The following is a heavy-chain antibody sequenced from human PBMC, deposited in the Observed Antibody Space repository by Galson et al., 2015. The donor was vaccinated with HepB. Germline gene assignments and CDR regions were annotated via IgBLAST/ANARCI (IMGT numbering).Heavy chain of an antibody. CDR1: GFTFSTYA. J-gene: IGHJ4*02. Sequence: SLRLSCAASGFTFSTYAMTWVRQAPGKGLEWVSTITSTSSNTYYLDSVKGRFTISRDNSRNTLSLQMKTLRAEDTAIYYCAKPRGDYNWNPFDSWGRGTLVTVSS. CDR2: ITSTSSNT. D-gene: IGHD1-20*01. CDR3: AKPRGDYNWNPFDS. V-gene: IGHV3-23*01.